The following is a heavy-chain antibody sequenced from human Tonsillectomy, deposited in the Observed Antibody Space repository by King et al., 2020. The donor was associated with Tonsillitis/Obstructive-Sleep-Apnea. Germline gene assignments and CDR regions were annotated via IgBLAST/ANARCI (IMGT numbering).Heavy chain of an antibody. CDR2: ISAYNDNT. Sequence: LVQSGAEVKKPGASVKVSCKASGYTFTSYDINWVRQAPGQGLEWMGWISAYNDNTNFAQKRQGRVTMTTDTSPSTAYMELRSLRSDDTAVFYCAGGGGYYDSSGYSFDYWGQGTLVTVSS. D-gene: IGHD3-22*01. CDR1: GYTFTSYD. V-gene: IGHV1-18*01. J-gene: IGHJ4*02. CDR3: AGGGGYYDSSGYSFDY.